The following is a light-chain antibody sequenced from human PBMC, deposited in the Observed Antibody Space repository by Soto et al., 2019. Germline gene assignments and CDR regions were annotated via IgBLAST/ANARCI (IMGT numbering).Light chain of an antibody. Sequence: QSALTQPASVSGSPGQSITISCTGTSSDVGGYNYVSWYQQPPGKAPKLMIYDVRNRASGASNRFSGSKSGNTASLTISGLQAEDEADYYGTSYTSSSTLYVFGTGTKVTVL. J-gene: IGLJ1*01. CDR3: TSYTSSSTLYV. CDR1: SSDVGGYNY. CDR2: DVR. V-gene: IGLV2-14*01.